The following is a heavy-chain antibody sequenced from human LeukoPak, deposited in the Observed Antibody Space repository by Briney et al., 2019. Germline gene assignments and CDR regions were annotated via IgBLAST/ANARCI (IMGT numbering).Heavy chain of an antibody. CDR1: GYTFTGYH. CDR3: ARGGGASQQLVIGY. V-gene: IGHV1-2*02. Sequence: GASVKVSCKASGYTFTGYHMHWVRQAPGQGLEWMGWINPNSGGTNYEQKFQGRVTMTRDTSISTAYMELSRLTSDDTAVVYCARGGGASQQLVIGYWGQGTLVTVSS. CDR2: INPNSGGT. J-gene: IGHJ4*02. D-gene: IGHD6-13*01.